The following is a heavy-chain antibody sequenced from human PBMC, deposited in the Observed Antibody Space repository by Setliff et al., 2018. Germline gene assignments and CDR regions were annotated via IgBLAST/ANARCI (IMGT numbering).Heavy chain of an antibody. CDR2: INTNTGNP. CDR3: ARASRFGTIVYKGYYYMDV. D-gene: IGHD3-10*01. V-gene: IGHV7-4-1*02. J-gene: IGHJ6*03. CDR1: GYTFTTYA. Sequence: GASVKVSCKTSGYTFTTYAISWMRQAPGQGLEWIGWINTNTGNPSYAQDFTGRFVFSLDTSVSTAYLQISSLKAEDTAVYYCARASRFGTIVYKGYYYMDVWGKGTTVTVSS.